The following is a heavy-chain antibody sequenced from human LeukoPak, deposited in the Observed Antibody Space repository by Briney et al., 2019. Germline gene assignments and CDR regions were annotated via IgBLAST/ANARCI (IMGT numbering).Heavy chain of an antibody. CDR1: GGSVSSGSYY. J-gene: IGHJ4*02. V-gene: IGHV4-61*03. D-gene: IGHD6-19*01. CDR2: VHHGGAS. Sequence: SETLSLTCTVSGGSVSSGSYYWSWIRQPPGKGLEWIGEVHHGGASNYDPSLESRVTISVDKSKNRFSLNLRSVTAADTATYYCASHVTVLGTRGFDFWGRGTLVTVS. CDR3: ASHVTVLGTRGFDF.